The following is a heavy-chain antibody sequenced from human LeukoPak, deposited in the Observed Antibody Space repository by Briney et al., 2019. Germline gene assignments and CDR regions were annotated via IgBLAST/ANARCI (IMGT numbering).Heavy chain of an antibody. D-gene: IGHD1-26*01. CDR1: AFTFSSSW. CDR3: ARDHHPSYYLPDY. Sequence: PGGSLRLSCAASAFTFSSSWMHWVRQVPEKGLLWVSRINSDGSTSRYADSVKGRFTISRDNAKNSLYLQMNSLRAEDTAVYYCARDHHPSYYLPDYWGQGTLVTVSS. CDR2: INSDGSTS. J-gene: IGHJ4*02. V-gene: IGHV3-74*01.